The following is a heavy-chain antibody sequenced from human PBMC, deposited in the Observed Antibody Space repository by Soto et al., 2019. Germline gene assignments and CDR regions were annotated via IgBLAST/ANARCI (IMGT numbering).Heavy chain of an antibody. V-gene: IGHV3-30-3*01. CDR3: ATAYTYGPDPFDI. CDR1: GFTFSSYA. J-gene: IGHJ3*02. D-gene: IGHD5-18*01. CDR2: IFHDGTDE. Sequence: GGSLRLSCAAPGFTFSSYAMHWVRQAPGKGLEWVAVIFHDGTDEYYADSVKGRLTVSRDNSKNALNLHMNSLKPEDTAVYYCATAYTYGPDPFDIWGQGTMVTVSS.